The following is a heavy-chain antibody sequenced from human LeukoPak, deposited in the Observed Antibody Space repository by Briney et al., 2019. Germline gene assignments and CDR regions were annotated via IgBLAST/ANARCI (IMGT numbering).Heavy chain of an antibody. CDR2: IYYSGST. Sequence: SETLSLTCTVSGGSISSYYWSWIRQPPGKGLEWIGYIYYSGSTNYNPSLKSRVTISVDTSKNQFSLKLSSVTAADTAVYYCARHGAIEWYYFDYWGQGTLVTVSS. J-gene: IGHJ4*02. CDR3: ARHGAIEWYYFDY. D-gene: IGHD3-3*01. CDR1: GGSISSYY. V-gene: IGHV4-59*08.